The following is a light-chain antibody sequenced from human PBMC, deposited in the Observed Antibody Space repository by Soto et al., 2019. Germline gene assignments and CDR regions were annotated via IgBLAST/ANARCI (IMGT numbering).Light chain of an antibody. CDR3: GTWHNILSAYV. CDR2: END. CDR1: NSGIGNNF. Sequence: QSMLSQPPSVSAAPGQKVTISCSASNSGIGNNFVSWYQHLPGAAPKLLIFENDKRPSGIPDRFSGSRSATSATLDITGLQTGDEADYYCGTWHNILSAYVIGTGTKVTVL. V-gene: IGLV1-51*01. J-gene: IGLJ1*01.